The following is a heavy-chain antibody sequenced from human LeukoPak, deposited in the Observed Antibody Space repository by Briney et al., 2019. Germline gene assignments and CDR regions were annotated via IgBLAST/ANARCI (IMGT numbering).Heavy chain of an antibody. V-gene: IGHV3-30*18. D-gene: IGHD4-11*01. J-gene: IGHJ6*02. CDR2: ISYDGSNK. CDR1: GFTFSSYG. CDR3: AKSRRGYSTYYYYGMDV. Sequence: GRSLRLSCAASGFTFSSYGMHWVRQAPGKGLEWVAVISYDGSNKYYADSVKGRFTISRDNSKNTLYLQMNGLRAEDTAVYYCAKSRRGYSTYYYYGMDVWGQGTTVTVSS.